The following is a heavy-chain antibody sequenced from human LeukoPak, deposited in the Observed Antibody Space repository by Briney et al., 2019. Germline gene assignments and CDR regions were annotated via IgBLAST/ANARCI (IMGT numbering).Heavy chain of an antibody. V-gene: IGHV1-18*01. D-gene: IGHD4-17*01. CDR3: ATEGGWGPTDYGDNVY. CDR1: GYTFTNYG. CDR2: ISPYKGNT. Sequence: ASVKVSCKASGYTFTNYGITWVRQAPGHELEWMGWISPYKGNTNYAQKVQGRVTLTTDTSTNTVYMELRSLRSDETAVYFCATEGGWGPTDYGDNVYWGQGTLVTVSS. J-gene: IGHJ4*02.